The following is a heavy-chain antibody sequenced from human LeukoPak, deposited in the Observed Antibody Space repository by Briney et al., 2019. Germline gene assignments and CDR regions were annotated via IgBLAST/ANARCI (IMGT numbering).Heavy chain of an antibody. Sequence: GGSLRLSCAASGFTFSRYSMNWVRQAPGKGLEWVSSISTSSNYIYYADSLKGRFTISRDNAKNSLYLQMNSLRAEDTAVYYCAGDSTRYNYYMDVWXXXXXVXVSS. CDR2: ISTSSNYI. J-gene: IGHJ6*03. D-gene: IGHD2-2*01. CDR1: GFTFSRYS. CDR3: AGDSTRYNYYMDV. V-gene: IGHV3-21*01.